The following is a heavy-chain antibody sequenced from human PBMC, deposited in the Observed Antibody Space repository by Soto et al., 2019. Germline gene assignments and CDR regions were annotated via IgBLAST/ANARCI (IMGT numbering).Heavy chain of an antibody. J-gene: IGHJ5*01. CDR1: GYSFTAYY. Sequence: ASVKVSCKASGYSFTAYYIHWVRQAPGQGLECMGWIKPHSGDTGYTQKFQGRVTMTRDTSISTAYMELSSLRYDDTAMYYCARGSAVGGNWFDSWGQGTLVTVSP. CDR3: ARGSAVGGNWFDS. V-gene: IGHV1-2*02. CDR2: IKPHSGDT. D-gene: IGHD6-19*01.